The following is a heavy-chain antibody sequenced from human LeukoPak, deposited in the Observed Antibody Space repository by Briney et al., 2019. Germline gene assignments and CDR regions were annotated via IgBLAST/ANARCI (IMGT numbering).Heavy chain of an antibody. J-gene: IGHJ4*02. V-gene: IGHV1-18*01. Sequence: GASVKVSCKASGYTFSTYGISWVRQAPGQGLEWMGWISAYDGDINYAQKFQGRVTMTRDTSISTAYMELSRLRSDDTAVYYCARDSPIVVVSFDYWGQGTLVTVSS. D-gene: IGHD3-22*01. CDR2: ISAYDGDI. CDR3: ARDSPIVVVSFDY. CDR1: GYTFSTYG.